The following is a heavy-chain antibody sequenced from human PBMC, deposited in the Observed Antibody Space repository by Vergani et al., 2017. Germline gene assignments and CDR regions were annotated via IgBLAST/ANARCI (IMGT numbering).Heavy chain of an antibody. CDR1: GGSISSYY. CDR2: IYYSGST. Sequence: QVQLQESGPGLVKPSETLSLTCTVSGGSISSYYWSWIRQPPGKGLEWIGYIYYSGSTNYNPSLKSRVTISVDTSKNQFSLKLSSVTAADTAVYYCARGLYYYESSGYGYWGQGTLVTVSS. J-gene: IGHJ4*02. CDR3: ARGLYYYESSGYGY. V-gene: IGHV4-59*01. D-gene: IGHD3-22*01.